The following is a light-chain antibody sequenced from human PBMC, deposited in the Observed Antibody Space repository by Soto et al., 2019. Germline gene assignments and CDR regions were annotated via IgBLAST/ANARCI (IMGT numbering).Light chain of an antibody. Sequence: QSVLTQPPSASGSLGQSLTISCTGTSSDIGAYIYVSWYQQHPGKAPKNIISEVSRRPSGVPERFSGSKSGNTASLTVSGLQADDEGHYYCSSYAGSNNFVFETGTKLTVL. CDR1: SSDIGAYIY. CDR3: SSYAGSNNFV. V-gene: IGLV2-8*01. CDR2: EVS. J-gene: IGLJ1*01.